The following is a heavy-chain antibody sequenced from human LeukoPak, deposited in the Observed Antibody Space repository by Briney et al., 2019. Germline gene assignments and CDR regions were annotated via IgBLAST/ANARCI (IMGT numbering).Heavy chain of an antibody. D-gene: IGHD3-10*01. CDR2: IYYSGST. Sequence: SETLSLTCAVYGGSFSGYYWSWIRQPPGKGLEWIGSIYYSGSTYYNPSLKSRVTISVDTSKNQFSLKLSSVTAADTAVYYCARQVVATLISYYYGSGSSYFDYWGQGTLVTVSS. CDR1: GGSFSGYY. J-gene: IGHJ4*02. CDR3: ARQVVATLISYYYGSGSSYFDY. V-gene: IGHV4-34*01.